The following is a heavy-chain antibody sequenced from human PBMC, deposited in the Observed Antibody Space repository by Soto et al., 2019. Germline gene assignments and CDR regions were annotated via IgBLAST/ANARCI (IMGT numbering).Heavy chain of an antibody. D-gene: IGHD2-15*01. CDR3: ARDPHYCSGGSCYSVGFDY. V-gene: IGHV3-33*01. CDR1: GFTFSNSG. J-gene: IGHJ4*02. CDR2: MWSDGSTK. Sequence: QVQLVESGGGVVQPGRSLRLSCAASGFTFSNSGMHWVRQAPGKGLEWVTVMWSDGSTKYYTDSVKGRFTISRDNSENTLYLQMNSLRAEDTAVYYCARDPHYCSGGSCYSVGFDYWGQGTLVTVSS.